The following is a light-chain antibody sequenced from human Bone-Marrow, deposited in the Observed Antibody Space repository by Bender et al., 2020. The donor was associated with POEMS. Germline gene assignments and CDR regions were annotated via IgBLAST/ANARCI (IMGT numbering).Light chain of an antibody. CDR2: DVS. V-gene: IGLV2-11*01. Sequence: QSALTQPPSASGSPGQSVTISCTGTSSDVGGYNCVSWYQQQPDKAPKLIIYDVSNRPSGVSNRFSGSKSGNTASLTISGLQAEDEADYFCCSYAGSYTFQFGGGTKVTVL. CDR1: SSDVGGYNC. J-gene: IGLJ2*01. CDR3: CSYAGSYTFQ.